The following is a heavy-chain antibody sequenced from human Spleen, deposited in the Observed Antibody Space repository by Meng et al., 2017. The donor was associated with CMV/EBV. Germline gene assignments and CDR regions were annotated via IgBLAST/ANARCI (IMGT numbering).Heavy chain of an antibody. V-gene: IGHV3-66*02. J-gene: IGHJ6*02. CDR3: ARADGYTYASYIVADSMDV. D-gene: IGHD5-18*01. CDR2: IYSGGST. Sequence: GESLKISCAASGFTVSSNYMSWVRQAPGKGLEWVSVIYSGGSTYYADSVKGRFTISRDNSKNTLYLQMNSLRAEDTAVYYCARADGYTYASYIVADSMDVWGQGTTVTVSS. CDR1: GFTVSSNY.